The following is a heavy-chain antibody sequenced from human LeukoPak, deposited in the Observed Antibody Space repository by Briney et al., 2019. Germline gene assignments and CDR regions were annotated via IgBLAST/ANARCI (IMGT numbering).Heavy chain of an antibody. CDR1: GYSIRSGYY. V-gene: IGHV4-38-2*02. CDR2: IYHGGST. D-gene: IGHD3-16*01. CDR3: ARVGYYDYVWGSYN. J-gene: IGHJ4*02. Sequence: PSETLSLTCTVSGYSIRSGYYWGWIRQPPGKGLEWIGTIYHGGSTYYNSSLKSRVTISVDTSKNHFSLKLSSVTAADTAVYYCARVGYYDYVWGSYNWGQGTLVTVSS.